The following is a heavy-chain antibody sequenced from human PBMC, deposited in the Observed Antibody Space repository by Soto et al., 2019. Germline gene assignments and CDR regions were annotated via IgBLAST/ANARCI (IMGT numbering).Heavy chain of an antibody. D-gene: IGHD2-21*02. CDR3: ARQVRHIVVVTAILGWFDP. Sequence: SETLSLTCTVSGGSISSSSDYWGWIRQPPGKWLEWIASIYYSGITYYNPSLKSRVTMSVDTSKNQFSLKLRSVTAADTAVYYCARQVRHIVVVTAILGWFDPWGQGTLVTVYS. J-gene: IGHJ5*02. CDR1: GGSISSSSDY. V-gene: IGHV4-39*01. CDR2: IYYSGIT.